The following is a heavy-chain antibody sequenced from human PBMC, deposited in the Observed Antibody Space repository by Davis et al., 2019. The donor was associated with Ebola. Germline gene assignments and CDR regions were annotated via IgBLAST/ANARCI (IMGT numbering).Heavy chain of an antibody. D-gene: IGHD4-23*01. CDR2: ISYDGSNK. Sequence: GESLKISCAASGFTFSSYGMHWVRQAAGKGLKWVAFISYDGSNKYYADSVKGRFTISRDNSKNTLYLQMNSLRAEDTAVYYCGGNSYYYYGMDVWGKGTTVTVSS. CDR3: GGNSYYYYGMDV. J-gene: IGHJ6*04. V-gene: IGHV3-30*03. CDR1: GFTFSSYG.